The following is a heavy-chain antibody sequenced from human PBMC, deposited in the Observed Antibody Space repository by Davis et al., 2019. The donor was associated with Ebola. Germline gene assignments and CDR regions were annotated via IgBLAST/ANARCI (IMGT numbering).Heavy chain of an antibody. J-gene: IGHJ3*01. V-gene: IGHV3-7*01. CDR3: ARQGASWFGDAFDF. CDR2: IKQDGTEK. D-gene: IGHD3-10*01. Sequence: GESLKISCAASGFTFRNYWMTWVRQAPGKGLEWVADIKQDGTEKYYVDSVRGRFTISRDNTRNSLYLQMNSLRFEDTAVYYCARQGASWFGDAFDFWGPGTMVTFSP. CDR1: GFTFRNYW.